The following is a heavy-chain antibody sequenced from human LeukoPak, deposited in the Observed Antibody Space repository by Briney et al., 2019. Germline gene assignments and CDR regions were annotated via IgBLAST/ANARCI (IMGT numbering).Heavy chain of an antibody. Sequence: SETLSLTCTVSGGSISSSYWSWIRQSPGKGLEWVGYIHHSGNTNSNPPLKSRVTISVDTPKNQFSLRLSSVTAADTAVYYCARMGGHGYSSSWYALYFDYWGQGTLVTVSS. J-gene: IGHJ4*02. CDR3: ARMGGHGYSSSWYALYFDY. CDR1: GGSISSSY. D-gene: IGHD6-13*01. V-gene: IGHV4-59*01. CDR2: IHHSGNT.